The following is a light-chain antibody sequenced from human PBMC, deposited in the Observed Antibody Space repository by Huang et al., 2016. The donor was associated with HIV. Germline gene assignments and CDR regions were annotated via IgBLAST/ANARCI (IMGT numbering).Light chain of an antibody. CDR3: QQYYTFPWT. J-gene: IGKJ1*01. CDR2: AAS. CDR1: QAIDTY. Sequence: VMWMTQSPSLLSASTGDRVTINCRVSQAIDTYLAWYQQKPGKAPDLLIYAASTLHSGVPSRFNGSGSGTDFTLTISRLQSEDFANYYCQQYYTFPWTFGQGTKVDIK. V-gene: IGKV1D-8*01.